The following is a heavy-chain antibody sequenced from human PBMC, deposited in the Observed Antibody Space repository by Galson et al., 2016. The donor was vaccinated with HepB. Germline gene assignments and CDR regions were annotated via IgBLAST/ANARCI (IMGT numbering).Heavy chain of an antibody. Sequence: QSGAEVKKPGESLRISCKGSGYTFTDLWIIWVRQMPGKGLEWTGRIAPRDSYPTYRPSFQGHVTFSSDKSISTAYLQWSSLKASDTATYYCATITGTTVSGPHYDYGMDVWGQGTMVTVSS. CDR3: ATITGTTVSGPHYDYGMDV. J-gene: IGHJ6*02. D-gene: IGHD1-20*01. CDR1: GYTFTDLW. CDR2: IAPRDSYP. V-gene: IGHV5-10-1*01.